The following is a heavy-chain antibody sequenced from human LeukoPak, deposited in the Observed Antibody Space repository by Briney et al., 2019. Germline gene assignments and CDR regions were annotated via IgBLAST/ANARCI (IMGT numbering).Heavy chain of an antibody. CDR1: TFSFSSYA. D-gene: IGHD6-13*01. J-gene: IGHJ5*02. V-gene: IGHV3-23*01. CDR2: ISGSGAST. CDR3: AIALYTSSRGWFDP. Sequence: GGSLRLSCEASTFSFSSYAMSWVRQAPGKGLEWVSTISGSGASTYSTDSVKGRFTISRDNSKSTLYLHMDSLRADDTALYYCAIALYTSSRGWFDPWGQGTLVTVSS.